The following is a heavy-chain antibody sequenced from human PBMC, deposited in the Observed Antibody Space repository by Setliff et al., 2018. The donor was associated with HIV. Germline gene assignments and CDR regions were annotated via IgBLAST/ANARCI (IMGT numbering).Heavy chain of an antibody. CDR3: ARDRHNGDGAYDFDY. CDR1: GFVFKTYN. Sequence: GGSLRLSCAASGFVFKTYNMNLVRQAPGKGLEWISFITDGARDILYADSLEGRFTVSRDDTKNSLYLQMNNLRVEDTAVHYRARDRHNGDGAYDFDYWGQGTLVTVSS. J-gene: IGHJ4*02. V-gene: IGHV3-21*05. D-gene: IGHD5-12*01. CDR2: ITDGARDI.